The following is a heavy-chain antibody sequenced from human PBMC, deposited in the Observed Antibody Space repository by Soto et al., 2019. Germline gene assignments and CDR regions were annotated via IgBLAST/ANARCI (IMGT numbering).Heavy chain of an antibody. D-gene: IGHD6-19*01. CDR1: GGTFSSYA. Sequence: EASVKVSCKASGGTFSSYAISWVRQAPGQGLEWMGGIIPIFGTANYAQKFQGRVTITTDESTSTAYMELSSLRSEDTAVYYCARDGLYISGPRDYWGQGTLVTVSS. J-gene: IGHJ4*02. CDR3: ARDGLYISGPRDY. CDR2: IIPIFGTA. V-gene: IGHV1-69*05.